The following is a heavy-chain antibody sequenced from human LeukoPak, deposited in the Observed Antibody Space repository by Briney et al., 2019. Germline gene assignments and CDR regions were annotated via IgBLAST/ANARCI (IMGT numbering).Heavy chain of an antibody. V-gene: IGHV4-59*08. CDR2: IYYSGST. D-gene: IGHD3-9*01. CDR3: ARHGELYDILTGPLNWFDP. CDR1: GCSISSYY. Sequence: SETLSLTCTASGCSISSYYWSWIRQPPGKGLEWFGYIYYSGSTKYNPSLKSRSTISVDTPKNQFSLKLSSVTAADTAVYYCARHGELYDILTGPLNWFDPWGQGTLVTVSS. J-gene: IGHJ5*02.